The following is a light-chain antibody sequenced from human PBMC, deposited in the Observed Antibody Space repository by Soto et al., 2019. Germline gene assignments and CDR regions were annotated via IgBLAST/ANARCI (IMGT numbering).Light chain of an antibody. CDR1: QIVSSY. CDR2: DAS. J-gene: IGKJ5*01. V-gene: IGKV3-11*01. Sequence: EDVLTKSPGTLSLSPGERATLSCRASQIVSSYLSWYQQKPGQAPRLLIYDASNRATGIPARFSGSGSGTDFTLTISSLEPEDFAVYYCQLRSNWPISFGQGTRLEIK. CDR3: QLRSNWPIS.